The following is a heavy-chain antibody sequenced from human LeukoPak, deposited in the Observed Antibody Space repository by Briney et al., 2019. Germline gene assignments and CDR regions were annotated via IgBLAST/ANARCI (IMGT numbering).Heavy chain of an antibody. J-gene: IGHJ1*01. CDR3: AKDSSGSYSPQH. D-gene: IGHD1-26*01. Sequence: GGSLRLSCAASGFTFSSYAMSWVRQAPGKGLEWVSAISGSGGSTYYADSVKGRFTISRDNSKNTLYLQMNSLRAGDTAVYYCAKDSSGSYSPQHWGQGTLVTVSS. V-gene: IGHV3-23*01. CDR1: GFTFSSYA. CDR2: ISGSGGST.